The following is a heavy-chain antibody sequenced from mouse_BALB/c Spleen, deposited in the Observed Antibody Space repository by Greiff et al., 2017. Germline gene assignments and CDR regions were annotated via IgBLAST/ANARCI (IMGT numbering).Heavy chain of an antibody. CDR1: GFSLTSYG. J-gene: IGHJ3*01. CDR3: ARDRGTY. CDR2: IWAGGST. Sequence: VMLVESGPGLVAPSQSLSITCTVSGFSLTSYGVHWVRQPPGKGLEWLGVIWAGGSTNYNSALMSRLSISKDNSKSQVFLKMNSLQTDDTAMYYCARDRGTYWGQGTLVTVSA. V-gene: IGHV2-9*02.